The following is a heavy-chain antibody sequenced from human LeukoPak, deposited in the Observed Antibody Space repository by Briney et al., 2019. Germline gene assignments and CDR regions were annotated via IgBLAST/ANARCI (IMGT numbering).Heavy chain of an antibody. V-gene: IGHV3-15*01. J-gene: IGHJ4*02. CDR2: IRNDRIT. CDR3: TWMATIFTVDY. Sequence: PGESLRLSCVLSGLTFSDAWMSWVRQAPGKGLEWVGRIRNDRITDYAALVQGRFSISRDNSKNTFYLQMNSLRTEDTGMYFCTWMATIFTVDYWGQRTLVTVSS. D-gene: IGHD5-12*01. CDR1: GLTFSDAW.